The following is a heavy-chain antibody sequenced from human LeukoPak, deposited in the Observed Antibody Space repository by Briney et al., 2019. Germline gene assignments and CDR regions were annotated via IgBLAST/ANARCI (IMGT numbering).Heavy chain of an antibody. CDR3: ARSLELSTMGYYIDY. CDR2: IIPIFGTA. J-gene: IGHJ4*02. V-gene: IGHV1-69*05. CDR1: GGTFSSYA. D-gene: IGHD5/OR15-5a*01. Sequence: SVKVSCKASGGTFSSYAISWVRQAPGQGLEWMGGIIPIFGTANYAQKFQGRVTITTDESTSTAYMELSSLRSEDTAVYYCARSLELSTMGYYIDYWGQGTLVTVSS.